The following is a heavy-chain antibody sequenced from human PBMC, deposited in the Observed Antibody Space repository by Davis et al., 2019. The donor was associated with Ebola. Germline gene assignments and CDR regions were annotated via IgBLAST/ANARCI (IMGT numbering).Heavy chain of an antibody. CDR2: ISSDGSSK. J-gene: IGHJ4*02. D-gene: IGHD1-14*01. Sequence: GESLKISCAASGFTFSSYAMHWVRQAPGKGLEWAAIISSDGSSKYCVDSLKGRFTISRDNSKNTLFLQMDSLRVEDTAVYYCAKDWDHHGPQYWGQGTLVTVSS. CDR3: AKDWDHHGPQY. CDR1: GFTFSSYA. V-gene: IGHV3-30*18.